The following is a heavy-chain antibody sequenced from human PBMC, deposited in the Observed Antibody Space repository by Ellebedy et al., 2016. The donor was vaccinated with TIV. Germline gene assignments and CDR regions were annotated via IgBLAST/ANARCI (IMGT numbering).Heavy chain of an antibody. CDR1: GFTFNSFG. D-gene: IGHD2-21*02. CDR3: VRTARIADY. J-gene: IGHJ4*02. CDR2: IWYDGTKK. V-gene: IGHV3-33*08. Sequence: GESLKISCAASGFTFNSFGMQWVRQAPGKGLEWVAVIWYDGTKKFYAESVKGRFTISRDNSKNTLYLQMNSLRAEDTAVYYCVRTARIADYWGQGTLVTVSS.